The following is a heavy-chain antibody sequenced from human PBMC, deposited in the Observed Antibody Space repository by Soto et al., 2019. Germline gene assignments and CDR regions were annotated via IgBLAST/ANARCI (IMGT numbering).Heavy chain of an antibody. CDR2: IYYSGST. CDR1: GGSISSYY. D-gene: IGHD3-3*01. V-gene: IGHV4-59*08. CDR3: VRVRLDYDFWSGYYDRAFDI. J-gene: IGHJ3*02. Sequence: QVQLQESGPGLVKPSETLSLTCTVSGGSISSYYWSWIRQPPGNGLEWIGYIYYSGSTNYNPSLKSRVTISVETSKNQFSLKLSSVTAADTAVYYCVRVRLDYDFWSGYYDRAFDIWGQGTMVTVSS.